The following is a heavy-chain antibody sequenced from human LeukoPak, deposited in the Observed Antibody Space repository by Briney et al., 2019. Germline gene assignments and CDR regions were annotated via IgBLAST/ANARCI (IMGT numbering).Heavy chain of an antibody. V-gene: IGHV3-21*01. J-gene: IGHJ4*02. CDR2: ITSSGTYT. D-gene: IGHD3-16*01. CDR1: GFTFSNYN. CDR3: ARVLGAYSNVYGPDFDY. Sequence: GGSLRLSCADSGFTFSNYNMNWVRQAPGKAMEWVSSITSSGTYTFYADSVKGRFTISRDNAKNSLYLQMNSLRAEDTAVYYCARVLGAYSNVYGPDFDYWGQGTLVTVSS.